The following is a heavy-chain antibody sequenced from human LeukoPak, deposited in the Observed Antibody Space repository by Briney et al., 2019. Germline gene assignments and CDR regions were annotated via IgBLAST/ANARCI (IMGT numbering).Heavy chain of an antibody. CDR1: GYSITSYW. V-gene: IGHV5-51*01. J-gene: IGHJ5*02. Sequence: GESLKISCKGSGYSITSYWIGWVRQMPGKGLEWMGIIYPGDSDTRYSPSFQGQVTISADKSISTAYLKWSSLKASDTAMYYCARGASSSWYNNWFDPWGQGTLVTVSS. CDR3: ARGASSSWYNNWFDP. CDR2: IYPGDSDT. D-gene: IGHD6-13*01.